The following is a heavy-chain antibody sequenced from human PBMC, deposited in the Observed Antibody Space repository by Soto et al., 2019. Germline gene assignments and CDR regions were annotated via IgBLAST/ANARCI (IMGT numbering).Heavy chain of an antibody. V-gene: IGHV3-48*03. CDR3: AREGFVDTAMVTPY. J-gene: IGHJ4*02. CDR2: ISSSGSTI. Sequence: EVQLVESGGGLVQPGGSLRLSCAASGFTFSSYEMNWVRQAPGKGLEWASYISSSGSTIYYADSVKGRFTIARDNAKNSLYLQMNSLRAEDTAVYYCAREGFVDTAMVTPYWGQGTLVTVSS. D-gene: IGHD5-18*01. CDR1: GFTFSSYE.